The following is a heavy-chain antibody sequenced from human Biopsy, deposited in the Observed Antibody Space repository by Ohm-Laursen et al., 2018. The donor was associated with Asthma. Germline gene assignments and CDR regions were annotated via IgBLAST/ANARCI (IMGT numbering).Heavy chain of an antibody. CDR3: ARAYGGSFFSGAFDI. CDR1: GFTFSNYG. CDR2: IYSGGGT. Sequence: GSLRLSCTAAGFTFSNYGMHWVRQAPGKGLEWVSVIYSGGGTYYADSVQGRVTISRDNSKNTLSLQMNSLRAEDTAVYYCARAYGGSFFSGAFDIWGQGTMVTVSS. J-gene: IGHJ3*02. D-gene: IGHD4-23*01. V-gene: IGHV3-53*01.